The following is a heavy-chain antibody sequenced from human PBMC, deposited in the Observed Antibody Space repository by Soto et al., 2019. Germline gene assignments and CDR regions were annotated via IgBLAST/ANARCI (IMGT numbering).Heavy chain of an antibody. J-gene: IGHJ4*02. CDR2: ISSSRSTI. CDR1: GFTFSSYE. D-gene: IGHD1-26*01. CDR3: ARTQCIGGY. Sequence: EVQLVESGGGLVQPGGSLRLSCAGSGFTFSSYEINWVRQAPGKGLEWVSYISSSRSTIYYADSVKGRFTISTDNAKYSLHLQMNNLRAEDTPVYYCARTQCIGGYWGQGTLVTVSS. V-gene: IGHV3-48*03.